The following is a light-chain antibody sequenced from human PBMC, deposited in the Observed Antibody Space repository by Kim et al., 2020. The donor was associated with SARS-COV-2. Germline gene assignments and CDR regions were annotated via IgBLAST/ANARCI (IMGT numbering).Light chain of an antibody. J-gene: IGLJ3*02. CDR2: LNGDGSH. CDR3: QTWGTGIHEV. Sequence: QLVLTQSPSASASLGASVKLTCTLSSGHSSYAIAWHQQQPEKGPRYLMKLNGDGSHSKGDGIPDRFSGSSSGAERYLTISSLQSEDEADYYCQTWGTGIHEVFGGGPQLTVL. CDR1: SGHSSYA. V-gene: IGLV4-69*01.